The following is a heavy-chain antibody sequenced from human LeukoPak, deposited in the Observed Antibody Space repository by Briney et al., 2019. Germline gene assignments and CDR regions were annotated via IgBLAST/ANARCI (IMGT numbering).Heavy chain of an antibody. CDR2: ISGSGGST. Sequence: GGSLRLSCAASGSTFSSCLMSWVRQAPGKGLEWVSAISGSGGSTYYADSVKGRFTISRDNSKNTLYLQMNSLRAEDTAVYYCAKDPASYYDSSGYYVYWGQGTLVTVSS. CDR1: GSTFSSCL. D-gene: IGHD3-22*01. V-gene: IGHV3-23*01. CDR3: AKDPASYYDSSGYYVY. J-gene: IGHJ4*02.